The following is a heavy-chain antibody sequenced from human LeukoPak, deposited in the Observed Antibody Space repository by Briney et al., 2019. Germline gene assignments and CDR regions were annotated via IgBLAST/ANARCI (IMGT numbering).Heavy chain of an antibody. CDR2: INPSGGST. V-gene: IGHV1-46*01. Sequence: GASVKVSCKASGYTFSYYYMHWVRQAPGQGLEWMGIINPSGGSTSYAQKFQGRVTMTRDTSTRTVYMELSSLRSEDTAAYYCARDRTSMVNGCGYWGQGTLVTVSS. D-gene: IGHD5-18*01. CDR1: GYTFSYYY. CDR3: ARDRTSMVNGCGY. J-gene: IGHJ4*02.